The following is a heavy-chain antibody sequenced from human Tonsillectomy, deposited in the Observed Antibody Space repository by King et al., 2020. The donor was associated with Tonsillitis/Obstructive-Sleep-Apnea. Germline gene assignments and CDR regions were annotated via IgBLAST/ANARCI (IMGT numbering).Heavy chain of an antibody. CDR1: GCTFSSYG. CDR2: ILYDGSNK. D-gene: IGHD3-22*01. J-gene: IGHJ4*02. V-gene: IGHV3-30*18. CDR3: AKFERTYYYDSSGSLIDY. Sequence: VQLVESGGGVVQPGRSLRLSCAASGCTFSSYGMHVVRQAPGKGPEGGAVILYDGSNKYYADTVKGRFTISRDNSKKTLYLQMNSLRAEDTAVYYCAKFERTYYYDSSGSLIDYWGQGTLVTVSS.